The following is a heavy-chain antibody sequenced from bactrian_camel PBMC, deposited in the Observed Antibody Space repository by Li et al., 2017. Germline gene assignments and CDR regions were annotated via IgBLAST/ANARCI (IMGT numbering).Heavy chain of an antibody. CDR3: AAGTRIIVGDYCDGITT. V-gene: IGHV3S55*01. J-gene: IGHJ6*01. CDR2: LSGDSDA. CDR1: GATLDRSG. Sequence: QLVESGGGSVQAGGSLRLSCTVSGATLDRSGRGWYREIPGTNQCDLVAILSGDSDAIYADLVKGRFTISQDNAKNTLYLQMNSLKPEDTATYYCAAGTRIIVGDYCDGITTWGQGTQVTVS. D-gene: IGHD3*01.